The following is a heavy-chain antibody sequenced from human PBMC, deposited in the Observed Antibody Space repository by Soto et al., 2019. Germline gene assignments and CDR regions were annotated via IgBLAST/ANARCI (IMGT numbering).Heavy chain of an antibody. CDR1: GFTFSSYS. D-gene: IGHD3-3*01. CDR2: ISSSSSTI. CDR3: ARDSLDFTYYDFWSGYHLLDY. J-gene: IGHJ4*02. Sequence: GGSLRLSCAASGFTFSSYSMNWVRQAPGKGLEWVSYISSSSSTIYYADSVKGRFTISRDNAKNSLYLQMNSLRAEDTAVYYCARDSLDFTYYDFWSGYHLLDYRGQRTLVTVSS. V-gene: IGHV3-48*01.